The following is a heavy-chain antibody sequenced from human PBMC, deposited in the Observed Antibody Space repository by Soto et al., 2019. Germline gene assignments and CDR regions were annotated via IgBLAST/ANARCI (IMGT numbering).Heavy chain of an antibody. CDR1: GDSVSSNSAA. D-gene: IGHD4-4*01. CDR3: ARVLAGYSIFGWDYYYYYGMDV. Sequence: SQTLSLTCAISGDSVSSNSAAWNWIRQSPSRGLEWLGRTYYRSKWYNDYAVSVKSRITINPDTSKSQFSLQLNSVTPEDTAVYYCARVLAGYSIFGWDYYYYYGMDVWGQGTTVSVSS. CDR2: TYYRSKWYN. J-gene: IGHJ6*02. V-gene: IGHV6-1*01.